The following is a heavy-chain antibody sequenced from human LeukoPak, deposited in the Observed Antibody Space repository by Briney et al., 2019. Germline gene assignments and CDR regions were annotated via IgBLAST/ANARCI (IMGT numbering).Heavy chain of an antibody. D-gene: IGHD5-12*01. Sequence: GGSLRLSCAASGFTFDDYAIHWVRQAPGKGLEWVSGISWISDSIDYADSVKGRFTISRDNAKNSLYLQMNSLRAEDTALYYCAKGIRGATIRDGMDVWGQGTTVTVSS. V-gene: IGHV3-9*01. CDR2: ISWISDSI. CDR3: AKGIRGATIRDGMDV. CDR1: GFTFDDYA. J-gene: IGHJ6*02.